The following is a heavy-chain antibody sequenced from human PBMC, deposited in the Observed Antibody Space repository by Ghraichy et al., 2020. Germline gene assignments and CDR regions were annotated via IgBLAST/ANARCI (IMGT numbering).Heavy chain of an antibody. V-gene: IGHV3-48*02. Sequence: GGSLRLSCVGSGFTFGSYSMNWVRQSPGKGLEWVSYITTSGRTIFYADAVKGRFTISRDNAQNSLYLQRKSLREEDTAVYYCARGSGVVRFYYYAGMDVWGQGTTVTVSS. CDR1: GFTFGSYS. CDR2: ITTSGRTI. J-gene: IGHJ6*02. CDR3: ARGSGVVRFYYYAGMDV. D-gene: IGHD2-21*01.